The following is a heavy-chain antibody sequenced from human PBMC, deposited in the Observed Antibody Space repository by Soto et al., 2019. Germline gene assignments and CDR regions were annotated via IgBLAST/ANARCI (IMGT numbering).Heavy chain of an antibody. Sequence: ASVKVSCKASGYTFTSYAVHWVRQAPGQRLEWMGWINAGNGNTKYSQKFQGRVTITRDTSASTAYMELSSLRSEETAVYYCARPLTAYSRYDSLFDYCGQGTLVTVSS. V-gene: IGHV1-3*01. CDR1: GYTFTSYA. D-gene: IGHD5-12*01. J-gene: IGHJ4*02. CDR3: ARPLTAYSRYDSLFDY. CDR2: INAGNGNT.